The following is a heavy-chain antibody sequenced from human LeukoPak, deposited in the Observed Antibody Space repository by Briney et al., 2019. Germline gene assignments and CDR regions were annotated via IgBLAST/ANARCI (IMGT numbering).Heavy chain of an antibody. CDR1: GYTFTSYG. J-gene: IGHJ4*02. Sequence: ASVKVSCKASGYTFTSYGISWVRQAPGQGLEWMGWISAYSGNTNYAQKLQGRVTMTTDTSTSTAYMELRSLRSDDTAVYYCAGDGYCSSTSCRTNFDYWGQGTLVTVSS. CDR3: AGDGYCSSTSCRTNFDY. D-gene: IGHD2-2*03. CDR2: ISAYSGNT. V-gene: IGHV1-18*04.